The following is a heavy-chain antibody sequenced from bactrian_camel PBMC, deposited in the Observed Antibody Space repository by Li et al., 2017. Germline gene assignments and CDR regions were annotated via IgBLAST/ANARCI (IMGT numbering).Heavy chain of an antibody. Sequence: VQLVESGGGSVQAGGSLRLSCVASENGFGKYCGGWFRQSPGKRHEGVATIDFDGTTDYASSVKGRFTVSRDNAKNTLYLQMNNLKPEDTGKYYCVARRTAWDCYVSQWPNLWGHGTQVTVS. CDR3: VARRTAWDCYVSQWPNL. V-gene: IGHV3S53*01. J-gene: IGHJ4*01. D-gene: IGHD2*01. CDR2: IDFDGTT. CDR1: ENGFGKYC.